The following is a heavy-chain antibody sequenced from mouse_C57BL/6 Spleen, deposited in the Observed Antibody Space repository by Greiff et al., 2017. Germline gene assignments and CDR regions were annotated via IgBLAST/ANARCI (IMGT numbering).Heavy chain of an antibody. CDR2: INPSSGYT. CDR3: ANYYGSSYGFAY. J-gene: IGHJ3*01. D-gene: IGHD1-1*01. Sequence: QVQLQQSGAELAKPGASVKLSCKASGYTFTSYWMHWVKQRPGQGLEWIGYINPSSGYTKSHQKVKDKATLTSDKYSSTTYMQLSILTYKDSAVYYCANYYGSSYGFAYWGQGTLVTVSA. V-gene: IGHV1-7*01. CDR1: GYTFTSYW.